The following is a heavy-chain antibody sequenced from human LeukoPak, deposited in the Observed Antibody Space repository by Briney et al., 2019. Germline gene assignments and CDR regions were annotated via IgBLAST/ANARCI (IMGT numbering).Heavy chain of an antibody. V-gene: IGHV3-64*02. Sequence: GGSLRLSCAASGFTFSTYAMHWVRQAPGKGLEYISSISSDGGSTYYADSVKGRFIISRDNSKNTLYLQMGRLRAEDMAVYYCARSNNIVGATYFDYWGQGTLVTVSS. CDR3: ARSNNIVGATYFDY. CDR2: ISSDGGST. D-gene: IGHD1-26*01. J-gene: IGHJ4*02. CDR1: GFTFSTYA.